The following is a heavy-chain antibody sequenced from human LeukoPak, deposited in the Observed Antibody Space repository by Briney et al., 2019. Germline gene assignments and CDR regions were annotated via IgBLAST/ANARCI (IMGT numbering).Heavy chain of an antibody. CDR3: ATGGDSTRPFDY. V-gene: IGHV1-18*04. Sequence: ASVKVSCKASGYTFTSYGISWVRQAPGQGLEWMGWISAYNGNTNYAQKLQGRVTMTTDTSTSAAYKELRSLRSDDTAVYYCATGGDSTRPFDYWGQGTLVTVSS. J-gene: IGHJ4*02. CDR2: ISAYNGNT. D-gene: IGHD2-21*02. CDR1: GYTFTSYG.